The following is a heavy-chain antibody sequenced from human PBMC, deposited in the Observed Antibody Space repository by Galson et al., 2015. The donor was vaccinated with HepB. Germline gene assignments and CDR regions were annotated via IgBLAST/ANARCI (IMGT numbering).Heavy chain of an antibody. CDR3: ARDGYADNVVMFDY. D-gene: IGHD5-12*01. V-gene: IGHV3-33*01. CDR2: IWYDGSNK. CDR1: GFTFSRYA. J-gene: IGHJ4*02. Sequence: SLRLSCAASGFTFSRYAMHWVRQAPGEGLEWVAVIWYDGSNKYFADSVKGRFTISRDNSKNTLSLQMDSLRPEDTAVYYCARDGYADNVVMFDYWGQGIQVTVSS.